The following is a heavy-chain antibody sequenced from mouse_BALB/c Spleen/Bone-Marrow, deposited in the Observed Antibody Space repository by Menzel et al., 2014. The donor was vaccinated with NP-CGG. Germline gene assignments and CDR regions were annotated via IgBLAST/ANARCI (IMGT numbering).Heavy chain of an antibody. CDR1: GYTFTSYW. CDR2: IAPGSGST. J-gene: IGHJ4*01. D-gene: IGHD2-1*01. V-gene: IGHV1S41*01. Sequence: DLVKPGASVKLSCKASGYTFTSYWINWIKQRPGQGLEWIGRIAPGSGSTYYNEMFKGKATLTVDTSSSTAYIQLGSLSSEDPAVYFCARFPIYYGNYGAMDYWGQGTSVTVSS. CDR3: ARFPIYYGNYGAMDY.